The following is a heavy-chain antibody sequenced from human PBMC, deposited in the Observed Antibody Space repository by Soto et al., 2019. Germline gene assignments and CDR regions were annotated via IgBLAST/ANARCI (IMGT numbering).Heavy chain of an antibody. CDR1: GFSLSTSGMC. Sequence: SGPTLVNPTQTLTLTCTFSGFSLSTSGMCVSWIRQPPGKSLEWLALIDWDDDKYYSTSLKTRLTISKDTSKNQVVLTMTNMDPVDTATYYCARNSYYYDSSGYYYADAFDIWGQGTTVTVSS. J-gene: IGHJ3*02. V-gene: IGHV2-70*01. CDR3: ARNSYYYDSSGYYYADAFDI. CDR2: IDWDDDK. D-gene: IGHD3-22*01.